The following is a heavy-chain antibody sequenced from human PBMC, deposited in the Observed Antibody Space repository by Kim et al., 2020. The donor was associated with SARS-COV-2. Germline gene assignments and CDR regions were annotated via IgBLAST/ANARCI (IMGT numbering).Heavy chain of an antibody. D-gene: IGHD6-6*01. CDR2: IYYTGDT. CDR3: ARLEYSSSSRLFDP. Sequence: SETLSLTCTVSGGSFSSSNYYWGWIRQPPGKGLEWIGNIYYTGDTYYNPSLKSRVTISVDTSKNHFSLKLSSLTAADTAVYYCARLEYSSSSRLFDPWGQGTLVTVSS. CDR1: GGSFSSSNYY. V-gene: IGHV4-39*02. J-gene: IGHJ5*02.